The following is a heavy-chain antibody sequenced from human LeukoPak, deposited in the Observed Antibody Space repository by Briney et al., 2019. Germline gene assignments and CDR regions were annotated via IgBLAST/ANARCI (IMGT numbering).Heavy chain of an antibody. CDR2: ISSSGSTI. J-gene: IGHJ4*02. V-gene: IGHV3-11*01. Sequence: GGSLRLSCAASGFTFSDYYMSWTRQAPGKGLEWVSYISSSGSTIYYADSVKGRFTISRDNAKNSLYLQMNSLRAEGTAVYYCARVDTPFQNHYYGSGSYDDYWGQGTLVTVSS. D-gene: IGHD3-10*01. CDR1: GFTFSDYY. CDR3: ARVDTPFQNHYYGSGSYDDY.